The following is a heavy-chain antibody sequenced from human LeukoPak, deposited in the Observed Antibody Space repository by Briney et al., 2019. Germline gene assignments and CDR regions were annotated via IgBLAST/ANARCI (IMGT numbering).Heavy chain of an antibody. CDR2: IRYDGSNK. J-gene: IGHJ4*02. CDR3: AKDSSGWSFDY. D-gene: IGHD6-19*01. CDR1: GFTFSSCG. V-gene: IGHV3-30*02. Sequence: GGSLRLSCAASGFTFSSCGMHWVRQAPGKGLEWVAFIRYDGSNKYYADSVEGRFTISRDNSKNTLYLQMNSLRAEDTAVYYCAKDSSGWSFDYWGQGTLVTVSS.